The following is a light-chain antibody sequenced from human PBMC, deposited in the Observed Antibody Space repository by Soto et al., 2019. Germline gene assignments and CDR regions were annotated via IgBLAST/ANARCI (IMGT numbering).Light chain of an antibody. J-gene: IGKJ1*01. CDR1: QTISSW. Sequence: DIQMTQSPSTLSGSVGDRVTITCRASQTISSWLAWYQQKPGKAPKLLIYKASTLKSGVPSRFSGSGSGTEFTLTISSLRPDDFATYYRQHYNSYSEAFGQGTKVDIK. CDR2: KAS. CDR3: QHYNSYSEA. V-gene: IGKV1-5*03.